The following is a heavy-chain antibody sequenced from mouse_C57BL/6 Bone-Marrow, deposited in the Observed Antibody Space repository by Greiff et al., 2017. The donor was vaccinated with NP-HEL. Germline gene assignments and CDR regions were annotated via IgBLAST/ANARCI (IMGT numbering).Heavy chain of an antibody. Sequence: VHVKQSGPVLVKPGPSVKISCKASGFTFTDYYMHWVKQSHGKSLEWIGLVYPYNGGTSFNQKFKGKATLTVDTSSSTAYMELNSLTSEDSAVYYCARENYYGNTAWFAYWGQGTLVTVSA. J-gene: IGHJ3*01. CDR1: GFTFTDYY. D-gene: IGHD1-1*01. CDR3: ARENYYGNTAWFAY. V-gene: IGHV1-36*01. CDR2: VYPYNGGT.